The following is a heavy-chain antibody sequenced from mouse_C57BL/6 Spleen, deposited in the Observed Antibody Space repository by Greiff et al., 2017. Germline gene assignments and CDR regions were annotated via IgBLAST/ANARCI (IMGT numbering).Heavy chain of an antibody. CDR1: GYTFTSYW. D-gene: IGHD1-1*01. V-gene: IGHV1-72*01. J-gene: IGHJ2*01. CDR3: ARGDYYGSRYFDY. CDR2: MDPNSGGT. Sequence: QVQLQQPGAELVKPGASVTLSCKASGYTFTSYWMHWVRQRPGRGLEWIGRMDPNSGGTKYNEKFKSKATLTVDKPSSTAYMQLSSLKSEDSAVYYCARGDYYGSRYFDYWGQGTTLTVSS.